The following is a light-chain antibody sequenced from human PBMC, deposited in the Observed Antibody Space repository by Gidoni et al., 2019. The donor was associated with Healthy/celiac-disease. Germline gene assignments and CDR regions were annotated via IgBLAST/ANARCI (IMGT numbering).Light chain of an antibody. CDR2: GNS. J-gene: IGLJ3*02. CDR3: QSYDSSLSDWV. CDR1: SSNIGTGYD. V-gene: IGLV1-40*01. Sequence: QSVLPQPPSVSGAPRQRVTIACPGSSSNIGTGYDVPWYQHLPGTAPKPLIYGNSNRPSGVPDRFSGSKSGNSASLAITGLQAEDEADYYCQSYDSSLSDWVFGGGTKLTVL.